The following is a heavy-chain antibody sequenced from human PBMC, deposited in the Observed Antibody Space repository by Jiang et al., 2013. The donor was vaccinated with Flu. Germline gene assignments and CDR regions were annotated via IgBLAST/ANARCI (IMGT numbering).Heavy chain of an antibody. CDR3: ARDFLDHYDSSGYYYF. Sequence: SGAEVKKPGASVKVSCKASGYTFTSYYMHWVRQAPGQGLEWMGIINPSGGSTSYAQKFQGRVTMTRDTSTSTVYMELSSLRSEDTAVYYCARDFLDHYDSSGYYYFWGQGTLVTVSS. D-gene: IGHD3-22*01. CDR1: GYTFTSYY. J-gene: IGHJ4*02. V-gene: IGHV1-46*01. CDR2: INPSGGST.